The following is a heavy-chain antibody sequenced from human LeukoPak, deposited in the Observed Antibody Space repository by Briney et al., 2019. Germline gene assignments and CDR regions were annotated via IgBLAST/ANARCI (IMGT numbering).Heavy chain of an antibody. CDR1: GFTLSSYS. CDR3: AIDPNWGTHS. D-gene: IGHD7-27*01. V-gene: IGHV3-23*01. Sequence: GGSLRLSCAVSGFTLSSYSMNWVRQAPGKGLEWVSIIGNNGGGIHYADSVKGRFTISRDNFKNALYLQMNSLRVEDTAVYYCAIDPNWGTHSWGQGVLVTVSS. J-gene: IGHJ4*02. CDR2: IGNNGGGI.